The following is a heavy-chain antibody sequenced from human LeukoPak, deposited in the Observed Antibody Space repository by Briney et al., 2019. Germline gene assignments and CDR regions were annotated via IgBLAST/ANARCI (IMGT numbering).Heavy chain of an antibody. Sequence: KPSETLSLTCAVYGGSFSGYYWSWIRQPPGKGLEWIGEINHSGSTNYNPSLKSRVTISVDTSKNQFSLKLSSVTAADTAVYYCARGRVGATLFLVTRREYYFDYWGQGTLVTVSS. D-gene: IGHD1-26*01. CDR3: ARGRVGATLFLVTRREYYFDY. CDR2: INHSGST. CDR1: GGSFSGYY. V-gene: IGHV4-34*01. J-gene: IGHJ4*02.